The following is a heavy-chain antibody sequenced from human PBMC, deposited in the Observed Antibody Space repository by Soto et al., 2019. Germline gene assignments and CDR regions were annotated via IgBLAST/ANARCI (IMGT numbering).Heavy chain of an antibody. CDR1: GYTFTSYD. CDR3: ARPQERHYAFGRDYYYMDV. J-gene: IGHJ6*03. V-gene: IGHV1-8*01. D-gene: IGHD3-3*01. Sequence: QVQLVQSGAEVKKPGASVKVSCKASGYTFTSYDINWVRQATGQGLEWMGWMNPNSGNTGYAQKCQGRVPMTRNTSISKAYMERSSLRSEDTAVYYCARPQERHYAFGRDYYYMDVWGKGTTVTVS. CDR2: MNPNSGNT.